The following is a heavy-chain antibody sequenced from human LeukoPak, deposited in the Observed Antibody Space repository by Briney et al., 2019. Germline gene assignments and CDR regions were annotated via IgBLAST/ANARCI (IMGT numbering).Heavy chain of an antibody. D-gene: IGHD3-22*01. V-gene: IGHV4-34*01. CDR1: GGSFSGYY. J-gene: IGHJ4*02. Sequence: PSETLSLTCAVYGGSFSGYYWSWIRQPPGKGLEWIGEINHSGSTNYNPSLKSRVTISVDTSKNQFSLKLSSVTAADTAVYYCARDDGVVVLNGGLDYWGQGTLVTVSS. CDR3: ARDDGVVVLNGGLDY. CDR2: INHSGST.